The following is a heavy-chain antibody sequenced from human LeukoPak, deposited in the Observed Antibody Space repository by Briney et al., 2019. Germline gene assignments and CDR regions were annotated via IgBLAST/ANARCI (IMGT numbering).Heavy chain of an antibody. V-gene: IGHV4-34*08. Sequence: GSLRLSCEASGLTFSSYAMNWVRQPPGKGREWIGEINHSGSTNYNPSLKSRVTISVDTSKNQFSLKLSSVTAADTAVYYCACQKSAILAFDIWGQGTMVTVSS. D-gene: IGHD2-2*01. CDR1: GLTFSSYA. CDR2: INHSGST. J-gene: IGHJ3*02. CDR3: ACQKSAILAFDI.